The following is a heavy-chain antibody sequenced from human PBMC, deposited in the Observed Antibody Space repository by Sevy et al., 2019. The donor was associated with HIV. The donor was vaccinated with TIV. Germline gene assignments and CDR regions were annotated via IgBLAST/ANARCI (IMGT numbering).Heavy chain of an antibody. V-gene: IGHV3-7*01. D-gene: IGHD3-16*01. Sequence: GGSLRLSCAASGFTFSSYWMNWIRQARGKGLEWVANIKQDGSEKYYVDSVKGRFTISRDNAKNSLYLEMNTLRAEDTAVYYCATSGGETWGQGTLVTVSS. J-gene: IGHJ5*02. CDR2: IKQDGSEK. CDR1: GFTFSSYW. CDR3: ATSGGET.